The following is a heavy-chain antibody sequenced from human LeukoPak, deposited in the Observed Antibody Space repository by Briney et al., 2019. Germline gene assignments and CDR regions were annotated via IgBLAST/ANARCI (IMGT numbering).Heavy chain of an antibody. CDR3: AREMYSSSLTLDY. Sequence: GGSLRLSCAASGFTFSSYWMSWVRQAPGKGLEWVANIKQDGSEKYYVDSVKGRFTISRDNAKNSLYLQMNSLRAEDTAVYYCAREMYSSSLTLDYWGQGTLVTVSS. V-gene: IGHV3-7*01. CDR2: IKQDGSEK. CDR1: GFTFSSYW. J-gene: IGHJ4*02. D-gene: IGHD6-6*01.